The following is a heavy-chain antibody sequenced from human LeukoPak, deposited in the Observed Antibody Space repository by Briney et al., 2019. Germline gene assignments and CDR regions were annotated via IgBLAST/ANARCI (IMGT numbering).Heavy chain of an antibody. CDR1: GYRFTSYW. Sequence: GESLKISCKGSGYRFTSYWIGWVRQMPGKGLEWMGIIYPDDSDTRYSPSFQGQVTISADKSISTAYLQWSSLKASDTAMHYCARHGAVAGTSYWGQGTLVTVSS. V-gene: IGHV5-51*01. CDR3: ARHGAVAGTSY. J-gene: IGHJ4*02. D-gene: IGHD6-19*01. CDR2: IYPDDSDT.